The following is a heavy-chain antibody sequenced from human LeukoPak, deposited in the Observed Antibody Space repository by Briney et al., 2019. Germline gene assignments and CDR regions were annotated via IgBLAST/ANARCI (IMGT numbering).Heavy chain of an antibody. D-gene: IGHD3-10*01. CDR3: AKGGPVLLWFGESINWFDP. Sequence: HAGGSLRLSCAASGFTFSNYAMSWVRQAPGKGLEWVSTISAYDGSTSYADSVKGRFTISRDNSKNTLYLQMNSLRAEDAAVYYCAKGGPVLLWFGESINWFDPWGQGTLVTVSS. V-gene: IGHV3-23*01. J-gene: IGHJ5*02. CDR1: GFTFSNYA. CDR2: ISAYDGST.